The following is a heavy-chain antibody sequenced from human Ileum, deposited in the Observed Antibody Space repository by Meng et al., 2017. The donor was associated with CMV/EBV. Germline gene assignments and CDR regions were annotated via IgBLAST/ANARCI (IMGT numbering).Heavy chain of an antibody. J-gene: IGHJ3*02. Sequence: GESLKISCAASGFTFSSNWMSWVRQAPGKGLEWVANIKADGSEKYYVDSVKGRFTISRDNAKNSLYVQMNSLRAEDTAVYYCARSTLWGYCSSSSCSNAFDIWGQGTMVTVSS. CDR1: GFTFSSNW. CDR3: ARSTLWGYCSSSSCSNAFDI. V-gene: IGHV3-7*01. CDR2: IKADGSEK. D-gene: IGHD2-2*01.